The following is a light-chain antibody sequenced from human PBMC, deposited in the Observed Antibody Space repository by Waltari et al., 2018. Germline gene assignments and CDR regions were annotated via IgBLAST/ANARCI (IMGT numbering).Light chain of an antibody. CDR1: SGHSNNA. V-gene: IGLV4-69*01. J-gene: IGLJ2*01. Sequence: QLVLTQSPSASASLGASVKFTCTLSSGHSNNAIAWHQQQTEKGPRYFMKVNNDGSHSKGDGCPACFSGSASGAQRYLTISSLQSEDEADYYCQTWGTGIRVFGGGTKLTVL. CDR2: VNNDGSH. CDR3: QTWGTGIRV.